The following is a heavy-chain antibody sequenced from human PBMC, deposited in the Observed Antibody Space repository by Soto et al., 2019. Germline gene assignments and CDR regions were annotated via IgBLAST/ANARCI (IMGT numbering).Heavy chain of an antibody. Sequence: QVQLVESGGGLVKPGGSLRLSCAASGFTFSDYYMSWILQAPGKGLEWVSYISSSGRTIYYADFVKGRFTISRDNAKNSLYLQMTSLRAEDTSVYYCARYLVEMATISSSYPIDYWGQGTLVTVSS. J-gene: IGHJ4*02. V-gene: IGHV3-11*01. CDR3: ARYLVEMATISSSYPIDY. CDR1: GFTFSDYY. CDR2: ISSSGRTI. D-gene: IGHD5-12*01.